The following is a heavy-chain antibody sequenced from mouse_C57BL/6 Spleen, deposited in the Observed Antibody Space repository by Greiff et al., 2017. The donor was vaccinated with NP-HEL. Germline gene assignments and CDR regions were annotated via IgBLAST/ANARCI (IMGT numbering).Heavy chain of an antibody. CDR3: ARFGARDGYFFDY. V-gene: IGHV1-82*01. D-gene: IGHD2-3*01. Sequence: QVQLQQSGPELVKPGASVKISCKASGYAFSSSWMNWVKQRPGKGLEWIGRIYPGDGDTNYNGKFKGKATLTADKSSSTAYMQLSSLTSEDSAVYFCARFGARDGYFFDYWGQGTTLTVSS. J-gene: IGHJ2*01. CDR1: GYAFSSSW. CDR2: IYPGDGDT.